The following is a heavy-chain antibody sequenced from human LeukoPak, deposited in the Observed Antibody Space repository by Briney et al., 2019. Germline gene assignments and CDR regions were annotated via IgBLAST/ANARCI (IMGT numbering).Heavy chain of an antibody. D-gene: IGHD6-13*01. J-gene: IGHJ4*02. V-gene: IGHV4-38-2*02. CDR1: GYSISSGYY. CDR3: ARGLEAAAGTAFLDY. CDR2: VYPSGST. Sequence: PSETLSLTCPVSGYSISSGYYWGWIRQPPGKGLEWIGSVYPSGSTYYNPSLKSRVTISVDTSKNEFSLKLSSVTAADTAVYYCARGLEAAAGTAFLDYWGQGTLVTVSS.